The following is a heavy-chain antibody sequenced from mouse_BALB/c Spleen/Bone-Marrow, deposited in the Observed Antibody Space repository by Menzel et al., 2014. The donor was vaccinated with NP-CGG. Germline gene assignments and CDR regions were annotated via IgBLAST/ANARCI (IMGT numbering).Heavy chain of an antibody. CDR2: INPSSGYT. CDR1: GYTFTSYT. CDR3: SRETPYYGSTYWYFDV. D-gene: IGHD1-1*01. J-gene: IGHJ1*01. V-gene: IGHV1-4*01. Sequence: QVQLKESGAELARPGASVKMSCKASGYTFTSYTMHWVKQRPGQGLEWIGYINPSSGYTNYNQKFKDKATLTADKSSSTAYMQLSSLTSEDSAVYYRSRETPYYGSTYWYFDVWGAGTTVTVSS.